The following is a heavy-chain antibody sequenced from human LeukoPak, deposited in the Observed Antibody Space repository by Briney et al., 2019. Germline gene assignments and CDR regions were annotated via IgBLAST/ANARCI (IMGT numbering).Heavy chain of an antibody. CDR1: GYTFTSYG. J-gene: IGHJ4*02. Sequence: ASVKVSCKASGYTFTSYGISWVRQAPGQGLEWMGWISAYSGNKNYAHKLQGRVTMTTDTPTSTAYLELRSLRSDHTAVYYCARLGLRVAGPDFDYWGQGTLVTVSS. V-gene: IGHV1-18*01. CDR2: ISAYSGNK. D-gene: IGHD6-19*01. CDR3: ARLGLRVAGPDFDY.